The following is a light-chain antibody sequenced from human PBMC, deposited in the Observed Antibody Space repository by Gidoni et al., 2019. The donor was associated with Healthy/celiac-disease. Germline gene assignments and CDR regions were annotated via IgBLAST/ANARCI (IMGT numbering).Light chain of an antibody. CDR1: QTISSY. CDR3: QQSYSTPLYT. Sequence: TQMTQPPSSLSASVGDRATTTCRASQTISSYLNWYQQKPGKAPKILIYAASSLQSGVPSRFSGSGSGTDFTLTISSLQPEDFSTYYCQQSYSTPLYTFGQGTKLEIK. CDR2: AAS. V-gene: IGKV1-39*01. J-gene: IGKJ2*01.